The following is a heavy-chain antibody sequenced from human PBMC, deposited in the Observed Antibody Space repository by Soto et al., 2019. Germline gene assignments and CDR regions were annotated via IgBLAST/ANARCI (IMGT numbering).Heavy chain of an antibody. V-gene: IGHV3-23*01. D-gene: IGHD6-6*01. Sequence: GSLRLSCTASGFAFSNYARHWVLQATGKGLEWVSSISTSIDATYYADSVKGRFTISRDDSKNTLYLQMNSLRAEDSSVYYCAKDRPVAAPNFDYWGQGTQVTVSS. CDR3: AKDRPVAAPNFDY. CDR1: GFAFSNYA. CDR2: ISTSIDAT. J-gene: IGHJ4*02.